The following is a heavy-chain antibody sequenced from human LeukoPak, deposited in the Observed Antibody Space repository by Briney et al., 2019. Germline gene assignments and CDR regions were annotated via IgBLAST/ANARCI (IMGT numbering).Heavy chain of an antibody. D-gene: IGHD3-3*01. CDR1: GFTFSDYH. CDR3: ASEIGSYDFWSGYYAFDI. J-gene: IGHJ3*02. CDR2: ISSSGSTI. Sequence: GGSLRLSCAASGFTFSDYHMSWIRQAPGKGLEWVSYISSSGSTIYYADSVKGRFTISRDNAKNSLYLQMNSLRAEDTAVYYCASEIGSYDFWSGYYAFDIWGQGTMVTVSS. V-gene: IGHV3-11*04.